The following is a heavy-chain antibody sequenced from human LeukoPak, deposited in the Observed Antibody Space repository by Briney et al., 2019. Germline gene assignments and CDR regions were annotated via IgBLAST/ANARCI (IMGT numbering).Heavy chain of an antibody. CDR1: GFSNADYG. CDR3: ARDLSATWYSLAF. J-gene: IGHJ4*02. V-gene: IGHV3-20*04. Sequence: GGSLRLSCVGAGFSNADYGMSWVRQVPGKGLEWVSGIDWSGQASEYADSVKGRFIISRDNAGNSLYLQMNSLRPEDTGLYYCARDLSATWYSLAFWGQGTLVTVSS. D-gene: IGHD2-15*01. CDR2: IDWSGQAS.